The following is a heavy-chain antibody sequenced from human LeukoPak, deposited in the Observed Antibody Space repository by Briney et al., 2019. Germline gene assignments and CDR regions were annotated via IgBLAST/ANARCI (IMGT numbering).Heavy chain of an antibody. CDR2: IYYSGST. V-gene: IGHV4-39*05. D-gene: IGHD6-19*01. J-gene: IGHJ4*02. Sequence: SETPSLTCTVSGGSISSSSYYWGWIRQPPGKGLEWIGSIYYSGSTYYNPSLKSRVTISVDTSKNQFSLKLSSVTAADTAVCYCANERIAVASLDYWGQGTLVTVSS. CDR1: GGSISSSSYY. CDR3: ANERIAVASLDY.